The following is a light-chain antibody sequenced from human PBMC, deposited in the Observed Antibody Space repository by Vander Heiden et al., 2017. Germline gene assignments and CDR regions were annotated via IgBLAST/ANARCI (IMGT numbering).Light chain of an antibody. V-gene: IGKV1-39*01. CDR2: AAS. CDR3: QQSDSTPRK. J-gene: IGKJ1*01. Sequence: DIQMTQSPSSLSASVGDRVTITCRASQSISSHLNWYQQKPGKAPNLLIYAASSLQSGVTSRFSGSGSGTDFTLTISNLQPEDFATYYCQQSDSTPRKFGQGTKVEIK. CDR1: QSISSH.